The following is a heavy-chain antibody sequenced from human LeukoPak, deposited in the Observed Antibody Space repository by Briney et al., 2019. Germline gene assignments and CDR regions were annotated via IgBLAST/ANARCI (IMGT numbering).Heavy chain of an antibody. V-gene: IGHV3-23*01. CDR3: AKRRGIAVAACDY. D-gene: IGHD6-19*01. J-gene: IGHJ4*02. CDR1: GFTFSSYA. Sequence: PGGSLRLSCAASGFTFSSYAMSWVRQAPGKGLEWVSAISDSGGSTYYADSVKGRFTISRDNSKNTLYLKMNSLRAEDTAVYYCAKRRGIAVAACDYWGQGTLVTVSS. CDR2: ISDSGGST.